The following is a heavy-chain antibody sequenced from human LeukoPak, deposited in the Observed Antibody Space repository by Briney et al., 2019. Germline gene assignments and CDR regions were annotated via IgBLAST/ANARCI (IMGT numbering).Heavy chain of an antibody. J-gene: IGHJ4*02. CDR2: INPNSGGT. D-gene: IGHD6-13*01. CDR3: VREGTIGWQQLAQAFDY. V-gene: IGHV1-2*04. Sequence: ASVKASCKASGYTFTGYYMHWVRQAPGQGLEWMGWINPNSGGTNYAQKFQGWVTMTRDTSISTAYMELSRLRSDDTAVYYCVREGTIGWQQLAQAFDYWGQGTLVTVSS. CDR1: GYTFTGYY.